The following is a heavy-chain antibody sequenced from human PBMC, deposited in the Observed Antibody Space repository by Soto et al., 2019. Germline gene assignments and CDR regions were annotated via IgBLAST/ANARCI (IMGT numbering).Heavy chain of an antibody. CDR1: GGSFSGYY. CDR2: ITHSGST. D-gene: IGHD6-6*01. V-gene: IGHV4-34*01. Sequence: QVQLQQWGAGLLKPSETLSLTCAVYGGSFSGYYWIWIRQPPGKGLEWIGEITHSGSTHYDPSLNSRVPISVDTSNTQSTRRLRAVTAAATAEYYGATASYWFDPWGQGTLVTVSS. CDR3: ATASYWFDP. J-gene: IGHJ5*02.